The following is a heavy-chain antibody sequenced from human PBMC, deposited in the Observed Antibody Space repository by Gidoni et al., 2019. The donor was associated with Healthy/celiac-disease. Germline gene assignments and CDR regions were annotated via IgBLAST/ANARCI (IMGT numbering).Heavy chain of an antibody. CDR3: ALGMGFDY. Sequence: QVQLQQWGAGLLKPSETLSLPGAVYGGSFSGYHWSWIRQPPGKGLEWIGEINHSGSTNYNPSLKSRVTISVDTSKNQFSLKLSSVTAADTAVYYCALGMGFDYWGQGTLVTVSS. J-gene: IGHJ4*02. CDR1: GGSFSGYH. CDR2: INHSGST. V-gene: IGHV4-34*01. D-gene: IGHD7-27*01.